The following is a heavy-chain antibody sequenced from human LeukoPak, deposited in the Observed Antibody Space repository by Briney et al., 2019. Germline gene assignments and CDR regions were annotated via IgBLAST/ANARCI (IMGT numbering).Heavy chain of an antibody. CDR3: AKWGYRGYYYMDV. Sequence: GGSLRLSCAASGFTFSSYGMHWVRQAPGKGLEWVAVIWYDGSNKYYADSVKGRFTISRDNSKNTLYLQMNSLRAEDTAVYYCAKWGYRGYYYMDVWGKGTTVTVSS. J-gene: IGHJ6*03. D-gene: IGHD1-26*01. V-gene: IGHV3-33*06. CDR2: IWYDGSNK. CDR1: GFTFSSYG.